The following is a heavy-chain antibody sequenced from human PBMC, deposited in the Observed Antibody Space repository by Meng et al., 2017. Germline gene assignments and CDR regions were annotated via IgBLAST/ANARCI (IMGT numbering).Heavy chain of an antibody. Sequence: QVQLQQWGAGLLKPSETLSLTCAVYGGSFSGYYWSWIRQPPGKGLEWIGEINHSGSTNYNPSLKSRVTISVDTSKNQFSLKLSSVTAADTAVYYCVRGRRIAVYKVFDPWGQGTLVTVSS. CDR3: VRGRRIAVYKVFDP. J-gene: IGHJ5*02. D-gene: IGHD6-19*01. CDR1: GGSFSGYY. CDR2: INHSGST. V-gene: IGHV4-34*01.